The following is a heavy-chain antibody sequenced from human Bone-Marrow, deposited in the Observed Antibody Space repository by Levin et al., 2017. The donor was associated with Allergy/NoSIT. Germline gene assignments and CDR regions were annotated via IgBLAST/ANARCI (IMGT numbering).Heavy chain of an antibody. V-gene: IGHV1-24*01. Sequence: ASVKVSCKISGFSLSELSMHWVRQAPGEGLEWMSTVDPGYSETLYAHKFQGRMKVTEDTSTDTAYMELSSLTSDDTAVYYCAAAASSSVVSEVYSGMELWGLGTTVIVSS. CDR2: VDPGYSET. J-gene: IGHJ6*02. CDR1: GFSLSELS. D-gene: IGHD3-22*01. CDR3: AAAASSSVVSEVYSGMEL.